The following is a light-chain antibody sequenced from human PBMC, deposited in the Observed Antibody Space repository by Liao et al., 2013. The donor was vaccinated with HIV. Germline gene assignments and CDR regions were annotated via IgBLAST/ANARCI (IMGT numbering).Light chain of an antibody. CDR3: QVWDSTSDHPEVV. Sequence: SYELTQPPSVSVAPGKTARITCGGNNIGNKSVHWYQQKPGQAPVLVIYYDCDRPSGIPERFSGSNSGNTATLTISRVEAGDEADYYCQVWDSTSDHPEVVFGGGTKLTVL. J-gene: IGLJ2*01. CDR1: NIGNKS. CDR2: YDC. V-gene: IGLV3-21*01.